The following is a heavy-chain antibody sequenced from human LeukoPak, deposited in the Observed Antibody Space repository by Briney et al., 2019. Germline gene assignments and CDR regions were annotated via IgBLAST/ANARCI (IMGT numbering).Heavy chain of an antibody. CDR1: GGTFSSYA. V-gene: IGHV1-69*04. CDR2: IIPIFGIA. J-gene: IGHJ4*02. D-gene: IGHD3-3*01. CDR3: ARDKDIRFSEWFIDY. Sequence: ASVKVSYKASGGTFSSYAISWVRQAPGQGLEWMGRIIPIFGIANYAQKFQGRVTITADKSTSTAYMELSSLRSEDTAVYYCARDKDIRFSEWFIDYWGQGTLVTVSS.